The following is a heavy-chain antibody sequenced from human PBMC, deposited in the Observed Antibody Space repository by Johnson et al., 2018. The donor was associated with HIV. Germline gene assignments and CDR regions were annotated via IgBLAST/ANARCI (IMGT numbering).Heavy chain of an antibody. D-gene: IGHD2/OR15-2a*01. Sequence: VQLVESGGGLVQPGGSLRLSCAASGFTVSSNYMSWVRQPPGKGLGWVSVIYSGGSTYYADSVKGRFTISRDNSNNTLYLQMNSLRAEDTAGYYCARDGVRDGGRIRAFDIWGQGTMVTVSS. CDR2: IYSGGST. CDR3: ARDGVRDGGRIRAFDI. V-gene: IGHV3-66*01. CDR1: GFTVSSNY. J-gene: IGHJ3*02.